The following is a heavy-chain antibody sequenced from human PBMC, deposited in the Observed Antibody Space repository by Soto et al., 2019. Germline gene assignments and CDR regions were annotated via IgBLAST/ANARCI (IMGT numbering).Heavy chain of an antibody. CDR2: IYWDDDK. V-gene: IGHV2-5*02. Sequence: QITLRESGPTRVRPTQTLSLTCTFSGFSLHTSQVGVGWIRQPPGKALEWLALIYWDDDKVYRPSLKIRLRISKETSENQVVLIMTNMDPVETATYYCAYRALYSGSYWDGGYFDSWGQGALITVSS. CDR3: AYRALYSGSYWDGGYFDS. CDR1: GFSLHTSQVG. J-gene: IGHJ4*02. D-gene: IGHD1-26*01.